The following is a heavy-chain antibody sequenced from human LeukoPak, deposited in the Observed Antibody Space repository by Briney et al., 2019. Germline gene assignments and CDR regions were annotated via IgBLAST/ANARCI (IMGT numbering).Heavy chain of an antibody. CDR2: INHSGST. D-gene: IGHD3-3*01. CDR3: ARGYWTEYDFWSGYSGYFDY. Sequence: PSETLSLTCAVYGVSFSGYYWSWIRQPPGKGLEWIGEINHSGSTNYNPSLKSRVTISVDTSKNQFSLKLSSVTAADTAVYYCARGYWTEYDFWSGYSGYFDYWGQGTLVTVSS. CDR1: GVSFSGYY. V-gene: IGHV4-34*01. J-gene: IGHJ4*02.